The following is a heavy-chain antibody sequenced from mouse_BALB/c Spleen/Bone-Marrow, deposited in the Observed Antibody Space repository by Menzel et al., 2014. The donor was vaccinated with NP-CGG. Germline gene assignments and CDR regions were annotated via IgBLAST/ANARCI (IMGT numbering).Heavy chain of an antibody. CDR1: GLTFSSFG. CDR3: TRPYGYSYAMDY. J-gene: IGHJ4*01. Sequence: EVNVVESGGGLAQPGGSRKLSCVVSGLTFSSFGMHWVRQVPEKGLEWVAYINSDSRTIYYADTVKGRFTISRDNPKNTLFLQMTSLRSEDTAIYYCTRPYGYSYAMDYWGQGTSVTVSS. D-gene: IGHD2-2*01. CDR2: INSDSRTI. V-gene: IGHV5-17*02.